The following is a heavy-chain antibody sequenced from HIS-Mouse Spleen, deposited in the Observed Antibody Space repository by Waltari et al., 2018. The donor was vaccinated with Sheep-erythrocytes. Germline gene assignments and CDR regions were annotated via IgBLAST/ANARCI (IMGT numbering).Heavy chain of an antibody. V-gene: IGHV1-69*04. CDR3: AQTGATTPHFDY. CDR1: VGTFSSYA. J-gene: IGHJ4*02. CDR2: IIPILGIA. Sequence: QVQLVQSGAEVKKPGSSVTVSCKASVGTFSSYAISWVRQAPGQGLEWMGRIIPILGIANYAQKFQGRVTITADKSTSTAYMELSSLRSEDTAVYYCAQTGATTPHFDYWGQGTLVTVSS. D-gene: IGHD1-26*01.